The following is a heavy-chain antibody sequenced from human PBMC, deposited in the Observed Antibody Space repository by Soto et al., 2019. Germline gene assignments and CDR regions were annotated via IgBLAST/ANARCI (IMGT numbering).Heavy chain of an antibody. CDR2: ISYDGSNK. Sequence: SGGSLRLSCAASGFTFSSYGMHWVRQAPGKGLEWVAVISYDGSNKYYADSVKGRFTISRDNSKNTLYLQMNSLRAEDTAVYYCAKDVGFLAARYYFDYWGQGTLVTVSS. V-gene: IGHV3-30*18. D-gene: IGHD3-10*01. CDR3: AKDVGFLAARYYFDY. J-gene: IGHJ4*02. CDR1: GFTFSSYG.